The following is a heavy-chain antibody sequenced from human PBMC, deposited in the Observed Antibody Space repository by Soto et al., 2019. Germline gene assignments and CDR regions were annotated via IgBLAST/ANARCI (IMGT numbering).Heavy chain of an antibody. V-gene: IGHV3-23*01. CDR3: AKRVAYTSSSAYFDY. CDR1: GFSFRNYG. CDR2: INNNGRET. J-gene: IGHJ4*02. D-gene: IGHD6-6*01. Sequence: EVQLLESGGGLVQPGGSLRLSCAASGFSFRNYGMTWVRQAPGTGLEWVSSINNNGRETYYADSVKGRFTISRDDSKNTVFLQMNNLRAEDTALYYCAKRVAYTSSSAYFDYLGPGALVSVSS.